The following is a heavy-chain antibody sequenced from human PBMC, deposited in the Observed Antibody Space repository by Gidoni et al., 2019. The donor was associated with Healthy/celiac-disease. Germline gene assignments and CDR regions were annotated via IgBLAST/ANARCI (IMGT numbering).Heavy chain of an antibody. CDR1: GGSISSSSYY. Sequence: QLQLQESGPGLVKPSETLSLTCTVSGGSISSSSYYWGWIRQPPGKGLEWIGSIYYSGSTYYNPSLKSRVTISVETSKNQVSLKLSYVNAADTAGYYCARLVGGNYYDSSGYPYYFDYWGQGTLVTVSS. CDR3: ARLVGGNYYDSSGYPYYFDY. V-gene: IGHV4-39*01. J-gene: IGHJ4*02. CDR2: IYYSGST. D-gene: IGHD3-22*01.